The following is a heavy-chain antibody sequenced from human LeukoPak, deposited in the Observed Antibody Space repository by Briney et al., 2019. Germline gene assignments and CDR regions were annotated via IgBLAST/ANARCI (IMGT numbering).Heavy chain of an antibody. D-gene: IGHD3-3*01. CDR1: GFTFSNAW. CDR2: IKSKTDGGTT. CDR3: ARAGLRFLEWSKHYYYYYYMDV. J-gene: IGHJ6*03. Sequence: NPGGSPRLSCAASGFTFSNAWMSWVRQAPGKGLEWVGRIKSKTDGGTTDYAAPVKGRFTISRDDSKNTLYLQMNSLRAEDTAVYYCARAGLRFLEWSKHYYYYYYMDVWGKGTTVTVSS. V-gene: IGHV3-15*01.